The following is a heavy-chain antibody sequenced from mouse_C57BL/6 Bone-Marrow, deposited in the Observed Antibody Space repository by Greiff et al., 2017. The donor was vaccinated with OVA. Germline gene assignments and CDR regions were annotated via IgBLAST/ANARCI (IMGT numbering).Heavy chain of an antibody. CDR2: IDPETGGT. CDR3: TRRDSTGFAY. J-gene: IGHJ3*01. Sequence: LVESGAELVRPGASVTLSCKASGYTFTDYEMHWVKQTPVHGLEWIGAIDPETGGTAYNQKFKGKAILTADKSSSTAYMELRSLTSEDSAVYYCTRRDSTGFAYWGQGTLVTVSA. V-gene: IGHV1-15*01. CDR1: GYTFTDYE.